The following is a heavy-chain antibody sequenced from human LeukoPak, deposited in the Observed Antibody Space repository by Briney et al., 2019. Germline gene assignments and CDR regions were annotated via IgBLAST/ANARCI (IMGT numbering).Heavy chain of an antibody. CDR1: GGSISSYY. J-gene: IGHJ4*02. V-gene: IGHV4-4*07. CDR3: ARGATFYYDSSGYRGFDY. Sequence: SETLSLTCTVSGGSISSYYWSWIRQPAGKGLEWIGSIYYSGSTYYNPSLKSRVTISVDTSKNQFSLKLSSVTAADTAVYYCARGATFYYDSSGYRGFDYWGQGTLVTVSS. CDR2: IYYSGST. D-gene: IGHD3-22*01.